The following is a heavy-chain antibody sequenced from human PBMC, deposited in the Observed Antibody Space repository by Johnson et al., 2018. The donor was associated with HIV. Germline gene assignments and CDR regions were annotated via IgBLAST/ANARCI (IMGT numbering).Heavy chain of an antibody. J-gene: IGHJ3*02. CDR2: LSSDGSSE. CDR3: ARDPGYSSFDI. CDR1: GFTFRTYA. D-gene: IGHD6-13*01. V-gene: IGHV3-30*01. Sequence: QVQLVESGGGVVQPGRSVRLSCAASGFTFRTYAMHWVRQAPGKGLDWVAVLSSDGSSEYYSGSVKGRFTISRDNSNNTLYLQMNSLKAEDTAVYYCARDPGYSSFDIWGQGAMVIVSS.